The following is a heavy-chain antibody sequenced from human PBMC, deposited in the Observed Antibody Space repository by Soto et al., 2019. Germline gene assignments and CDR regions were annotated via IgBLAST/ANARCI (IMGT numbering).Heavy chain of an antibody. J-gene: IGHJ4*02. Sequence: QVQLVESGGGVVQPGRSLRLSCAASGFTFSSYGMHWVRQAPGKGLEWVAVISYDGSNKYYADSVKGRFTISRDNSKNTLYLQMYSLRAEDTAVYYCAVSGSYNGYYFDYWGQGTLVTVSS. CDR3: AVSGSYNGYYFDY. D-gene: IGHD1-26*01. CDR2: ISYDGSNK. CDR1: GFTFSSYG. V-gene: IGHV3-30*03.